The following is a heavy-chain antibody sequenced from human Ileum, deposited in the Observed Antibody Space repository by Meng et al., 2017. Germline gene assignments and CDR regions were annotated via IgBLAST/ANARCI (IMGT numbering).Heavy chain of an antibody. CDR3: ARGYDTSGYSTWSFDY. Sequence: GGSLRPSCVASGFTLSNNAMHWVRQAPGKGLEWVTVIWSDGYIKYYAESVKGRFTISRDNSKNTLYLQMNSLRAEDTAVYYCARGYDTSGYSTWSFDYWGQGTQVTVYS. V-gene: IGHV3-33*01. D-gene: IGHD3-22*01. CDR2: IWSDGYIK. CDR1: GFTLSNNA. J-gene: IGHJ4*02.